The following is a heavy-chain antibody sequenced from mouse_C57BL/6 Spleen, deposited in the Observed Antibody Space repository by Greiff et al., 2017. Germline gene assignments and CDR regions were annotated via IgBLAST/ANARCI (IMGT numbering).Heavy chain of an antibody. CDR3: ARGGYGSSYAMDY. CDR2: IHPNSGST. Sequence: QVQLQQPGAELVKPGASVKLSCKASGYTFTSYWMHWVKQRPGQGLEWIGMIHPNSGSTNYNEKFKSKATLTVDKSSSTAYMQLSSLTSEDSAVXYCARGGYGSSYAMDYWGQGTSVTVSS. D-gene: IGHD1-1*01. CDR1: GYTFTSYW. J-gene: IGHJ4*01. V-gene: IGHV1-64*01.